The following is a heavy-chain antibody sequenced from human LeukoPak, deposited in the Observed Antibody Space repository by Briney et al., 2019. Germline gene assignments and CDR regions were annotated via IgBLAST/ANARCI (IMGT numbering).Heavy chain of an antibody. CDR3: AKEEVGGSYYVY. CDR2: ISGSGGST. J-gene: IGHJ4*02. D-gene: IGHD1-26*01. Sequence: PGGSLRLSCAASKFTVSSTYMSWVRQAPGKGLEWVSAISGSGGSTYYADSVKGRFTISRDNSKNTLYLQMNSLRAEDTAVYYCAKEEVGGSYYVYWGQGTLVTVSS. CDR1: KFTVSSTY. V-gene: IGHV3-23*01.